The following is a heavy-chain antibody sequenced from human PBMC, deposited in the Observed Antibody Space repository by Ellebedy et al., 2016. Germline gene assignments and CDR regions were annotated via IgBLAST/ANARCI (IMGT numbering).Heavy chain of an antibody. Sequence: SETLSLXXAVFGGTFSDYYWSWIRQPPGKGLEWIGEINHSGSSNYNPSLKSRVTISVDTSKNQFSLKLRSVTAADTAVYYCARGWGVLAAPDYWGQGTLVTVSS. CDR3: ARGWGVLAAPDY. CDR1: GGTFSDYY. V-gene: IGHV4-34*01. D-gene: IGHD2-15*01. CDR2: INHSGSS. J-gene: IGHJ4*02.